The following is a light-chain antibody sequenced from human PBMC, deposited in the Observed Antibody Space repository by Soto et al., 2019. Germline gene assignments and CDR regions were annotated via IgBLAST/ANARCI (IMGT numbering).Light chain of an antibody. CDR1: SNDVGTSSY. V-gene: IGLV2-14*01. CDR2: DVS. CDR3: SSYTTISTSVV. Sequence: QSALTQPASVSGSPGQSITISCTGTSNDVGTSSYVSWYQQHPGKAPKLIIYDVSNRPSGVSNRFSGSKAGNTASLTISGLQAEDETDYYCSSYTTISTSVVVGGGTKLTVL. J-gene: IGLJ2*01.